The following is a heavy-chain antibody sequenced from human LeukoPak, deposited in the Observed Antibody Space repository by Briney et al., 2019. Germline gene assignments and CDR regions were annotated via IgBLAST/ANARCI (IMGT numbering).Heavy chain of an antibody. CDR2: IYYSGTT. CDR1: GGSISSYY. D-gene: IGHD6-19*01. J-gene: IGHJ4*02. Sequence: PSETLPLTCTVSGGSISSYYWGWIRQTPGKGLEWIGYIYYSGTTNYNPSLRSRVAISLDTSKNQFSLKLSSVTAADTAVYYCARGKPAFSSGWYTYYFDYWGQGTLVTVSS. CDR3: ARGKPAFSSGWYTYYFDY. V-gene: IGHV4-59*01.